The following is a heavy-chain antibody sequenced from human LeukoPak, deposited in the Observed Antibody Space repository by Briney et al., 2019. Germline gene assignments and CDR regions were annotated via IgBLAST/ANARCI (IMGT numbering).Heavy chain of an antibody. CDR3: ARRAVGNSYYHSMDV. CDR2: MNPNSGNT. CDR1: GYTFTGYY. D-gene: IGHD6-19*01. Sequence: ASVKVSCKASGYTFTGYYMHWVRQATGQGLEWMGWMNPNSGNTGYAQKFQGRVTITRNTSISTAFMELSSLRSEDTAVYYCARRAVGNSYYHSMDVWGKGTTVTVSS. J-gene: IGHJ6*03. V-gene: IGHV1-8*03.